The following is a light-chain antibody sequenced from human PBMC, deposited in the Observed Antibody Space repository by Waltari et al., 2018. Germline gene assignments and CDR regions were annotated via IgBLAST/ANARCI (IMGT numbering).Light chain of an antibody. CDR3: LLSYSGDREV. J-gene: IGLJ2*01. CDR2: NTD. CDR1: TGAVTRGPY. Sequence: QAVVTQEPSLTVSPGGTVTLTCGSSTGAVTRGPYAYWLQQRPGQAPTTLIYNTDNKESWTPARFSGSLLGGKAALTLSGAQPEDEAVYYCLLSYSGDREVFGGGTKLTVL. V-gene: IGLV7-46*01.